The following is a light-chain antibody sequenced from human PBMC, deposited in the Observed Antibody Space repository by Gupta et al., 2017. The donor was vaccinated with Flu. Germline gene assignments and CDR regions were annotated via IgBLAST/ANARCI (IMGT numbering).Light chain of an antibody. J-gene: IGKJ2*03. V-gene: IGKV3-15*01. Sequence: DIVLTQSPVTLSVSTGERATLSCRASHNINNNVAWYQQKPGQAPRVLIYDTTTRATGIPARFSGSGSGTEFALTISSLQSEDFAVYYCQQYNTWPYSFGQGTKLEIK. CDR2: DTT. CDR1: HNINNN. CDR3: QQYNTWPYS.